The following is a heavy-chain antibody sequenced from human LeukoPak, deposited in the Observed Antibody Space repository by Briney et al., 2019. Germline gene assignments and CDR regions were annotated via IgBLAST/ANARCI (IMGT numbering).Heavy chain of an antibody. Sequence: SETLSLTCTVSGGSISSYYWSWIRQPPGKGLEWIGYIYHSGSTYYNPSLKSRVTISVDRSKNLFSLNLSSVTAADTAVYYCARRASSYYFDNWSQGTLVTVSP. V-gene: IGHV4-59*01. CDR3: ARRASSYYFDN. CDR2: IYHSGST. D-gene: IGHD3-16*02. J-gene: IGHJ4*02. CDR1: GGSISSYY.